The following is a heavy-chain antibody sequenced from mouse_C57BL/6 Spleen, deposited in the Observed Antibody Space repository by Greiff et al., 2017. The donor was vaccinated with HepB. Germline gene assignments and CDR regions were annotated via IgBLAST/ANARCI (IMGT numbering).Heavy chain of an antibody. J-gene: IGHJ2*01. V-gene: IGHV1-69*01. CDR1: GYTFTSYW. D-gene: IGHD1-1*01. CDR2: IDPSDSYT. CDR3: ARGTTVVALDY. Sequence: QVQLQQPGAELVMPGASVKLSCKASGYTFTSYWMHWVKQRPGQGLEWIGEIDPSDSYTNYNQKFKGKSTLTVDKSSSTAYMQLSSLTSADSAVYYCARGTTVVALDYWGQVTTLTVSS.